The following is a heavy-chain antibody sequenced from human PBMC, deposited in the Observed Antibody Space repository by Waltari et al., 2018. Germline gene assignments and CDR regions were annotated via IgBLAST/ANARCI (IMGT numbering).Heavy chain of an antibody. CDR3: ARTGNNYDSSGYYYAEYFQH. Sequence: QVQLVQSGAEVKKPGASAKVSCKASGYTFTSYAMHWVRQAPGQRLEWMGWINAGNGNTKYSQEFQGRVTITRDTSASTAYMELSSLRSEDMAVYYCARTGNNYDSSGYYYAEYFQHWGQGTLVTVSS. V-gene: IGHV1-3*03. CDR1: GYTFTSYA. J-gene: IGHJ1*01. CDR2: INAGNGNT. D-gene: IGHD3-22*01.